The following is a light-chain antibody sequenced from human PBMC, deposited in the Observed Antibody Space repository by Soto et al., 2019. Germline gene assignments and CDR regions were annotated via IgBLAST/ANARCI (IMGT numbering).Light chain of an antibody. CDR1: QSINRW. J-gene: IGKJ1*01. V-gene: IGKV1-5*03. CDR3: QHYNSYSEA. CDR2: MAS. Sequence: DIQMTQSPSTLSASVGDRVTITCRASQSINRWVACYQQKPEKAPKLLIYMASTLKSGVPSRFSGSGSGTEFTLTISSLQPDDFATYYCQHYNSYSEAFGQGTKVDIK.